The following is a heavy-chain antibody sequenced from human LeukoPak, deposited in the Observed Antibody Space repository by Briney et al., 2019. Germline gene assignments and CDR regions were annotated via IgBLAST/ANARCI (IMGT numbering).Heavy chain of an antibody. CDR1: GGSFSGYY. V-gene: IGHV4-34*01. CDR3: ARQDKAAPPKRRYGWFDP. D-gene: IGHD1-14*01. J-gene: IGHJ5*02. Sequence: PSETLSLTCAVYGGSFSGYYWNWIRQPPGKGLEWIGEINHSGSTNYNPSLKSRVTISVDTSKNQFSLKLSSVTAADTAVYYCARQDKAAPPKRRYGWFDPWGQGTLVTVSS. CDR2: INHSGST.